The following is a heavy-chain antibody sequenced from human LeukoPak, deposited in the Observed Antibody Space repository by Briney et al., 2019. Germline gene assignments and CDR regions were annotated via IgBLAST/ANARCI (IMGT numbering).Heavy chain of an antibody. D-gene: IGHD3-22*01. Sequence: SETLSLTCTVSGGSISSSSYYWGWIRQPPGKGLEWIGSIYYSGSTYYNPSLESRVTISVDTSKNQFSLKLSSVTAADTAVYYCASALAVYYDSSGYYYTFDIWGQGTMVTVSS. V-gene: IGHV4-39*07. CDR3: ASALAVYYDSSGYYYTFDI. CDR2: IYYSGST. J-gene: IGHJ3*02. CDR1: GGSISSSSYY.